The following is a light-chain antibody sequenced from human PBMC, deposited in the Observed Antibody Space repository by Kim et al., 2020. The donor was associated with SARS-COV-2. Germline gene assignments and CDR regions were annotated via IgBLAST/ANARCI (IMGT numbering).Light chain of an antibody. J-gene: IGKJ1*01. CDR3: HQYGSSLWT. CDR1: QSVSSSY. CDR2: GAS. Sequence: EIVLTQSPGTQSLSPGERATLSCRASQSVSSSYLGWYQQKPGQAPRLLIYGASSRATGIPDRFSGSGSGTDFTLTISRLEPEDFAVYYCHQYGSSLWTFGQGTKVDIK. V-gene: IGKV3-20*01.